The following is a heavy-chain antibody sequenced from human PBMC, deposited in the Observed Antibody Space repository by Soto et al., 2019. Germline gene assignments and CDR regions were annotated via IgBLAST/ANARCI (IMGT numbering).Heavy chain of an antibody. CDR1: GFTFSSYW. V-gene: IGHV3-74*01. CDR3: ARSASSSGWFSDKNWFDP. J-gene: IGHJ5*02. CDR2: INSDGSST. Sequence: GGSLRLSCAASGFTFSSYWMHWVRQAPGKGLVWVSRINSDGSSTSYADSVKGRFTISRDNAKNTLYLQMNSLRAEDTAVYYCARSASSSGWFSDKNWFDPWGQGTLVTVSS. D-gene: IGHD6-19*01.